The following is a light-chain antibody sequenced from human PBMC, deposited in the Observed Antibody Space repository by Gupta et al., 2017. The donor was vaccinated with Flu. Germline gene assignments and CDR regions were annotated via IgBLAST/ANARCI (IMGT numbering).Light chain of an antibody. J-gene: IGLJ1*01. V-gene: IGLV2-11*01. CDR1: SSDVGSSNR. CDR3: SSHAGRVTGV. CDR2: DVT. Sequence: QSAPTQPRSASGSPGQSLTISRTGTSSDVGSSNRVSWYQQRPGKAPKLILYDVTARPSGVPVRVSGSKSNNTASLSISGLQAHDEADYYCSSHAGRVTGVFGTGTTVTVL.